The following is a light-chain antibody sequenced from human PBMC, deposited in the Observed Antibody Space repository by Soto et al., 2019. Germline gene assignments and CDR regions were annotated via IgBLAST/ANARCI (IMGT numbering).Light chain of an antibody. J-gene: IGLJ3*02. CDR3: CSYAGSTTFVM. CDR1: SSDVGSHNL. V-gene: IGLV2-23*03. CDR2: EGT. Sequence: QSVLTQPASVSGSPGQSITISCTGTSSDVGSHNLVSWYQQHPGKAPKFIIYEGTKRPSGVSNRFSGSKSGNTASLTISGLQAEDEADYYCCSYAGSTTFVMFGGGTQLTVL.